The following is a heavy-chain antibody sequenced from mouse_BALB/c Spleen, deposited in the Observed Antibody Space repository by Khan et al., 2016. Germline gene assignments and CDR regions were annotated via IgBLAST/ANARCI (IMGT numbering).Heavy chain of an antibody. D-gene: IGHD1-1*01. CDR1: GYTFTNYG. J-gene: IGHJ1*01. V-gene: IGHV9-3-1*01. Sequence: QIQLVQSGPELKRPGKTVKISCKASGYTFTNYGINWVKQAPGKGLKWMGWINTYSGESTYADDFKGRFAFSLETSANTAYLQINNLKNEDTATYFWARYRYYYGSSSYFDVWGAGTTVTVSS. CDR2: INTYSGES. CDR3: ARYRYYYGSSSYFDV.